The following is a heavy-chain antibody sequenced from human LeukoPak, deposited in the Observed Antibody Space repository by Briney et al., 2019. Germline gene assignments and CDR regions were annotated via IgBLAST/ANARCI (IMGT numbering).Heavy chain of an antibody. CDR3: ATSIAVASRGFDY. Sequence: GESLKISFKGSGYNYTTYWIGWVRPMPGKGMEWMGIIYPRDSDTRYSPSFQGQVTISAHKSINTAYLQWSSLKASDTAMYYCATSIAVASRGFDYWGQGILVTVSS. D-gene: IGHD6-19*01. V-gene: IGHV5-51*01. CDR1: GYNYTTYW. J-gene: IGHJ4*02. CDR2: IYPRDSDT.